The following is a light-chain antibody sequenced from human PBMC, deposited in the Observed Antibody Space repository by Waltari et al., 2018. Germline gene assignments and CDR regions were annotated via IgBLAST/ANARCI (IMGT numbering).Light chain of an antibody. V-gene: IGKV1-39*01. CDR1: QSVSNF. Sequence: DIQMTQSPSSLSASVGDRVTITCRASQSVSNFLNWYQQEPGKAPKLLIYATSTLQTGVPSRFSGSGSGTDFTLSISSLQPEDFAIYFCQQGYMTPRTFGQGTKVEIK. J-gene: IGKJ1*01. CDR2: ATS. CDR3: QQGYMTPRT.